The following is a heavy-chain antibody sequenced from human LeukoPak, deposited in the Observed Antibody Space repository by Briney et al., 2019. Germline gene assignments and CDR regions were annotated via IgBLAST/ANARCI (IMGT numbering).Heavy chain of an antibody. V-gene: IGHV4-61*01. Sequence: SETLSLTCTVSSGSFNSGSYYWNWIRQPPGKGLEWIGYIYYSGSTNYNPSLKSRVTISVNTAKNQPSLKLSSVTAADTAVYYCARRAGYTGSWYEYWGQGTLVTVSS. CDR1: SGSFNSGSYY. D-gene: IGHD6-13*01. J-gene: IGHJ4*02. CDR3: ARRAGYTGSWYEY. CDR2: IYYSGST.